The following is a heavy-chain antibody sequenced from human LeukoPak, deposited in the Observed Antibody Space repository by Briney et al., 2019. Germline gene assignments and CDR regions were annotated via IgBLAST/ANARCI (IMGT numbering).Heavy chain of an antibody. Sequence: GGSLRLSCAASGFTFSSYGMHWVRQAPGKGLEWVAFIRYDGSNKYYADSVKGRFTISRDNSKNTLYLQMNSLRAEDKAVYYCAKDMYCDFWRGYPDYWGQGTLVTVSS. CDR1: GFTFSSYG. D-gene: IGHD3-3*01. CDR2: IRYDGSNK. J-gene: IGHJ4*02. V-gene: IGHV3-30*02. CDR3: AKDMYCDFWRGYPDY.